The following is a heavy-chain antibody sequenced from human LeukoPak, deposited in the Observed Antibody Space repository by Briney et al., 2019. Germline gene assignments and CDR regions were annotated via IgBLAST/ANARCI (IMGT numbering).Heavy chain of an antibody. CDR3: ASYSNYAVDY. CDR1: GGSFSGYY. D-gene: IGHD4-11*01. Sequence: PSETLSLTCAVYGGSFSGYYWSWIRQPPGKGLEWIGEINHSGSTNYNPSLKSRVTISVDTSKNQFSLKLSSVTVADTAVYYCASYSNYAVDYWGQGTLVTVSS. CDR2: INHSGST. J-gene: IGHJ4*02. V-gene: IGHV4-34*01.